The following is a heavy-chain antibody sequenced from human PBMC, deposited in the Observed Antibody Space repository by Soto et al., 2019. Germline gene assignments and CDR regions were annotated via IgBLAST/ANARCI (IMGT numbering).Heavy chain of an antibody. CDR1: GYTFTSYY. CDR2: INPSGGST. Sequence: QVQLVQSGAEVKKPGASVKVSCKASGYTFTSYYMHWVRQAPGQGLEWMGIINPSGGSTSYAQKVRGRVTMTSDTGISTLYMELNSLRSEYTAVYYCAGEPATAIPGSSYWGQGTLVTVSS. CDR3: AGEPATAIPGSSY. V-gene: IGHV1-46*01. D-gene: IGHD2-21*02. J-gene: IGHJ4*02.